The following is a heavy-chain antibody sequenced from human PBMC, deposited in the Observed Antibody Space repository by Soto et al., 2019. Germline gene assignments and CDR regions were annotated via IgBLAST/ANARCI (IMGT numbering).Heavy chain of an antibody. J-gene: IGHJ4*02. D-gene: IGHD3-22*01. Sequence: GASVKVSCKASGYTFTGYYMHWVRQAPGQGLEWMGWISPNSGGTNYAQKFQGRVTMTRDTSISTAYMEVSRLISDDTAVYYCARGGRYYDTPTRDGLDSWGQGTLVTVSS. CDR2: ISPNSGGT. CDR1: GYTFTGYY. CDR3: ARGGRYYDTPTRDGLDS. V-gene: IGHV1-2*02.